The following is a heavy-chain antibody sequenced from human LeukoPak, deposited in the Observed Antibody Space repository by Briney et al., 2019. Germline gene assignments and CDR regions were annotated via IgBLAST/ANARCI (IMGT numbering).Heavy chain of an antibody. J-gene: IGHJ3*01. CDR3: ARDYFDSSAYYYGKGFDD. CDR1: GDSISSGGHY. D-gene: IGHD3-22*01. V-gene: IGHV4-31*03. CDR2: IYPSGTT. Sequence: SETLTLTCTVSGDSISSGGHYWSWIRQNAGKGLEWIGYIYPSGTTYYNPSLRCRLTISVDTSKSQFSLRLTSVTAADTAFYYCARDYFDSSAYYYGKGFDDWGQGTMVTVSS.